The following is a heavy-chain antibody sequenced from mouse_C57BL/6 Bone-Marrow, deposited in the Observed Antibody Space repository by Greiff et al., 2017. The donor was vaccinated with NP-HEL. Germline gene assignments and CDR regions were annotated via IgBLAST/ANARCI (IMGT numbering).Heavy chain of an antibody. CDR1: EYEFPSHD. CDR3: ARHEITGTTTAY. D-gene: IGHD4-1*01. CDR2: INSDGGST. Sequence: EVQLQQSGGGLVQPGESLKLSCESNEYEFPSHDMSWVRKTPEKRLELVAAINSDGGSTYYPDTMEGRFIISRDNTKKTLYLQMSSLRSEDTAVYYCARHEITGTTTAYWGQGTLVTVSA. V-gene: IGHV5-2*01. J-gene: IGHJ3*01.